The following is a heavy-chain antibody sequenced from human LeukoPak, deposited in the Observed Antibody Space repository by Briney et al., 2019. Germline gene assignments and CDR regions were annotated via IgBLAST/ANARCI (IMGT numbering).Heavy chain of an antibody. J-gene: IGHJ6*02. D-gene: IGHD5-18*01. CDR2: ISYDGSNK. CDR3: AKGDHGYPHQDYYYYGMDV. Sequence: GGSLRLSCAASGFTFSSSAMHWVRQAPGKGLEWVAVISYDGSNKYYADSVKGRFTISRDNSKNTLYLQMNSLRAEDTAVYYCAKGDHGYPHQDYYYYGMDVWGQGTTVTVSS. CDR1: GFTFSSSA. V-gene: IGHV3-30*18.